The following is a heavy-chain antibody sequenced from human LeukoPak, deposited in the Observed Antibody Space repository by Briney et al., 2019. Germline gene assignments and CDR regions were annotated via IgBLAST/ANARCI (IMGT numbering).Heavy chain of an antibody. CDR1: GFTFSSYW. CDR3: ARGRYYDFWSGYYFRRNYYYYMDV. J-gene: IGHJ6*03. Sequence: GGSLRLSCAASGFTFSSYWMNWVRQAPGKGLEWVANINQDGSEKYYVDSVKGRFTISRDNAKNSLYLQMNSLRAEDTAVYYCARGRYYDFWSGYYFRRNYYYYMDVWGKGTTVTVSS. V-gene: IGHV3-7*01. CDR2: INQDGSEK. D-gene: IGHD3-3*01.